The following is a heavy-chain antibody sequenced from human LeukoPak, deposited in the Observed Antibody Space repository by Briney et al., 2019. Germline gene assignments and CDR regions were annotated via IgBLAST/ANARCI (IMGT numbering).Heavy chain of an antibody. CDR2: IYTSGST. D-gene: IGHD6-13*01. CDR3: ARGRIVAAAGRQNYFDY. V-gene: IGHV4-59*10. CDR1: GGSFSGYY. J-gene: IGHJ4*02. Sequence: SETLSLTCAVYGGSFSGYYWSWIRQPAGKGLEWIGRIYTSGSTNYNPSLKSRVTMSVDTSKNQFSLKPSSVTAADTAVYYCARGRIVAAAGRQNYFDYWGQGTLVTVSS.